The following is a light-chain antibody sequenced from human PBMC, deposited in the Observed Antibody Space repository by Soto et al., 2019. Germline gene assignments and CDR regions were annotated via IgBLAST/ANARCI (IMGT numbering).Light chain of an antibody. CDR1: QSVLYSSNNKNY. CDR3: QQYYSAPPT. J-gene: IGKJ2*01. Sequence: DIVMTQSPDSLAVSLGERTTINCKSSQSVLYSSNNKNYLAWYQHKPGQPPKLLLYWASTRESRVPDRFSGSGSGTDFTLTIGSLQAEDVAVYYCQQYYSAPPTFGQGTKLEL. CDR2: WAS. V-gene: IGKV4-1*01.